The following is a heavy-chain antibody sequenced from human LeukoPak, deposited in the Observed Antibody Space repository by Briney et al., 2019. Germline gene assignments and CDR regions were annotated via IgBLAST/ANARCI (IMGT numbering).Heavy chain of an antibody. CDR1: GYTFTSYD. Sequence: ASVKVSCKASGYTFTSYDINWVRQATGQGLEWMGWMNPNSGSTGYAQKFQGRVTMTRNTSISTAYMELSSLRSEDTAVYYCARGVSYDFWSGYSQWGQGTLVTVSS. V-gene: IGHV1-8*01. D-gene: IGHD3-3*01. J-gene: IGHJ4*02. CDR2: MNPNSGST. CDR3: ARGVSYDFWSGYSQ.